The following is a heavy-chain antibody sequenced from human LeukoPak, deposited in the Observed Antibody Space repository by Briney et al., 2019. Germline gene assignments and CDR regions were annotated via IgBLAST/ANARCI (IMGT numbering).Heavy chain of an antibody. CDR3: ARRIYYDSSGYGLDY. J-gene: IGHJ4*02. CDR1: GYSFTSYW. Sequence: GESLKISCKGSGYSFTSYWIGWGRRMPGKGLAWMGIIYPGDPDTRYSPSFQGQVTISADKSISTAYLQWSSLKASDNAIYYCARRIYYDSSGYGLDYWGQGILVTASS. D-gene: IGHD3-22*01. CDR2: IYPGDPDT. V-gene: IGHV5-51*01.